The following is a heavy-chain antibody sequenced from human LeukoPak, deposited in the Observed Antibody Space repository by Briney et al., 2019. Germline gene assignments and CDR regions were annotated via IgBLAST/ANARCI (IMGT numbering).Heavy chain of an antibody. V-gene: IGHV3-30*18. J-gene: IGHJ6*02. CDR2: ISFDGSNK. CDR3: AKDGEIGSYQGGGMDV. Sequence: PGRSLRLSCAASGFTFRSYGIHWVRQAPGKGLEGVAVISFDGSNKYYADSVKGRVTISRDNSKNMVYLLLNSLRIEDTALYYCAKDGEIGSYQGGGMDVWGQGTTVTVSS. D-gene: IGHD1-26*01. CDR1: GFTFRSYG.